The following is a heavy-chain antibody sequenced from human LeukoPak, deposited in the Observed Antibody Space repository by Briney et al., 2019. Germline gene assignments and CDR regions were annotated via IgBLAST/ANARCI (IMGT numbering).Heavy chain of an antibody. V-gene: IGHV1-18*01. CDR2: ISAYNGNT. CDR3: AREMPQIGYCSGGSCYDYFDY. D-gene: IGHD2-15*01. CDR1: GYTFTSYG. J-gene: IGHJ4*02. Sequence: ASVKVSCKASGYTFTSYGISWVRQAPGQGLEWMGWISAYNGNTNYEQKLQGRVTMTTDTSTSTAYMELRSLRSDDTAVYYCAREMPQIGYCSGGSCYDYFDYWGQGTLVTVSS.